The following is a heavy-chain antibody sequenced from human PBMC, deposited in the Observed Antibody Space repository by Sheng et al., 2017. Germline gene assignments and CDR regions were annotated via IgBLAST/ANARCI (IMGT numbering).Heavy chain of an antibody. D-gene: IGHD3-22*01. Sequence: QVQLVESGGGVVQPGGSLRLSCAASGFTFSSYGMHWVRQAPGKGLEWVAFIRYDGSNKYYADSVKGRFTISRDNSKNTLYLQMNSLRAEDTAVYYCAKDVQDSSGYYYPFRRSYYYMDVWGKGTTVTVSS. CDR3: AKDVQDSSGYYYPFRRSYYYMDV. J-gene: IGHJ6*03. CDR2: IRYDGSNK. CDR1: GFTFSSYG. V-gene: IGHV3-30*02.